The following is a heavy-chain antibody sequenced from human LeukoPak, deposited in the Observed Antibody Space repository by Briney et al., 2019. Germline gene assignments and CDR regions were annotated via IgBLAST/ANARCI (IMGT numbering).Heavy chain of an antibody. V-gene: IGHV7-4-1*02. J-gene: IGHJ5*02. CDR3: ARVPRVAARLAYNWFDP. CDR1: GYTFTSYA. D-gene: IGHD6-6*01. Sequence: ASVKVSCKASGYTFTSYAMNWVRQAPGQGLEWMGWINTSTGNPTYAQGFTGRFVFSLDTSVSTAYLQISSLKAEDTAVYYCARVPRVAARLAYNWFDPWGQGTLVTVSS. CDR2: INTSTGNP.